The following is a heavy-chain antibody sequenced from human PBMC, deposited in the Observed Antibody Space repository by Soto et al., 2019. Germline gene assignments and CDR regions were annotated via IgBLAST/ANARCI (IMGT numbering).Heavy chain of an antibody. CDR2: IIPIFGTA. D-gene: IGHD5-18*01. Sequence: ASVKVSCKASGGTFSSYAISWVRQAPGQGLEWMGGIIPIFGTANYAQKFQGRVTITADESTSTAYMELSSLRSEDTAVYYCARERGYSYGQTDYWGQGTLVTVSP. CDR1: GGTFSSYA. V-gene: IGHV1-69*13. CDR3: ARERGYSYGQTDY. J-gene: IGHJ4*02.